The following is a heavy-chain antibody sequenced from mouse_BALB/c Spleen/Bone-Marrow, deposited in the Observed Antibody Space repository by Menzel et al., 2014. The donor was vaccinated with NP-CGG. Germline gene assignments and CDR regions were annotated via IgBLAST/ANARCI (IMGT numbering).Heavy chain of an antibody. CDR3: AQFITTVGALDV. V-gene: IGHV2-3*01. CDR2: IWDDGST. Sequence: VKLVESGPGLVAPSQSLSITCTVSGFSLTSYGVSWVRQPPGKGLEWLGVIWDDGSTNYHSPLISRLSISKDNSKSQVFLKLNSLQTDDTATYYCAQFITTVGALDVWGAGTTVTVSS. D-gene: IGHD1-1*01. J-gene: IGHJ1*01. CDR1: GFSLTSYG.